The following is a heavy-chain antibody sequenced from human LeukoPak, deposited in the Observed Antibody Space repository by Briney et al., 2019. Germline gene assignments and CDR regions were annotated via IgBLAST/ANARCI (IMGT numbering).Heavy chain of an antibody. V-gene: IGHV3-30*02. J-gene: IGHJ4*02. D-gene: IGHD6-13*01. CDR3: AKGDSN. Sequence: PGESLRLSCTTSGFIFSNYGFHWVRQAPGKELEWVALIRNDIPKDGINKYYADSIRGRFTISRDNSKNTVYLQMNSLRVADTAMYYCAKGDSNWGQGTLVTVSS. CDR2: IPKDGINK. CDR1: GFIFSNYG.